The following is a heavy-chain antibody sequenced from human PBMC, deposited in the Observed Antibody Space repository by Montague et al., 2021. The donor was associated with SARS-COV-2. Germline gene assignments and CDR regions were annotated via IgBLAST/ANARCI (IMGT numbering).Heavy chain of an antibody. D-gene: IGHD4-23*01. CDR2: IVNNGRKS. V-gene: IGHV3-23*01. J-gene: IGHJ4*02. CDR3: AKETAAIGNPLFDF. Sequence: SLRLSCAASGFTFSSYAMSWVRQAPGKGLEWVSGIVNNGRKSFYADSVKGRFVISRDNSDKMVYLQLNSLRAEDTAIYYCAKETAAIGNPLFDFWGQGILVTVSS. CDR1: GFTFSSYA.